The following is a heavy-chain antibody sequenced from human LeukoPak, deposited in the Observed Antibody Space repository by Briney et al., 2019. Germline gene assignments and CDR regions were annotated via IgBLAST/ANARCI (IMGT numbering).Heavy chain of an antibody. CDR1: GFTFNIYA. D-gene: IGHD3-22*01. CDR2: IRGTDGYT. CDR3: AKSSDYYDSSGYFNY. J-gene: IGHJ4*02. Sequence: PGGSLRLSCAASGFTFNIYAMSWIRQAPGKGLEWFSTIRGTDGYTYYADSVKGRFTISRDNAKNSLYLQMNSLRAEDTALYYCAKSSDYYDSSGYFNYWGQGTLVTVSS. V-gene: IGHV3-23*01.